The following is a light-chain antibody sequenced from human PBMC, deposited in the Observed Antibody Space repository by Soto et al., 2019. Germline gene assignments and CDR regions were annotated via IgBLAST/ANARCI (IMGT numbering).Light chain of an antibody. CDR1: SSDVGAYDF. Sequence: QSVLTQPASVSGSPGQSIAISCTGTSSDVGAYDFVSWYQQHPDKAPKLLIYEVSNRPSGVSDRFSGSKSVNTATLTISGLQAEDETDYYCSSHATSNTRVLGTGTRSPS. CDR3: SSHATSNTRV. J-gene: IGLJ1*01. V-gene: IGLV2-14*03. CDR2: EVS.